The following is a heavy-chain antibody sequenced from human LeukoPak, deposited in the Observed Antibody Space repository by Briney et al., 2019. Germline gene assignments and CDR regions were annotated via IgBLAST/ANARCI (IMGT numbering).Heavy chain of an antibody. Sequence: PGGSLRLSCAASGFTFSSYSMNWVRQAPGKGLEWVSSISSSSSYIYYADSVKGRFTISRDNAKNSLYLQMNSLRAEDTAVYYCARGSSGWYRFDPWGQGTLVTVSS. CDR2: ISSSSSYI. D-gene: IGHD6-19*01. V-gene: IGHV3-21*01. CDR1: GFTFSSYS. J-gene: IGHJ5*02. CDR3: ARGSSGWYRFDP.